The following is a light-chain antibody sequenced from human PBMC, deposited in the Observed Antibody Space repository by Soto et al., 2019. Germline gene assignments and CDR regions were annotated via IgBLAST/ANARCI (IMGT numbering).Light chain of an antibody. V-gene: IGKV3-20*01. CDR1: ESVSSSY. J-gene: IGKJ1*01. Sequence: LVLPTSPGTLSFSPGEIYSLSCLASESVSSSYLAWYQHKPGQAPRLLIYCASSRATGIPDRFSGSGSGTDFTLTISRLEPEDFAVYYCQKYNRSPWTCGQGTTVDIK. CDR2: CAS. CDR3: QKYNRSPWT.